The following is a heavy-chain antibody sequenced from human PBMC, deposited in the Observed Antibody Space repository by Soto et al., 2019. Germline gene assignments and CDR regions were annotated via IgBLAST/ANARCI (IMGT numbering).Heavy chain of an antibody. J-gene: IGHJ5*02. D-gene: IGHD3-3*02. V-gene: IGHV4-59*01. CDR2: IYYNGTT. CDR3: ARSFYS. CDR1: GGSISNYQ. Sequence: PSETLSLTCTVSGGSISNYQWSWVRQPPGKRLEWIGYIYYNGTTSYNPSLKSRVTISVDMSKNHLSLTLTSVTAADTAVYYCARSFYSCGKGTLVPVSS.